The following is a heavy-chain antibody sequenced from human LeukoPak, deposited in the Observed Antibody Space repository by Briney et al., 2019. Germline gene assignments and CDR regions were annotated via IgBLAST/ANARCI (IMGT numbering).Heavy chain of an antibody. CDR3: ARDLARGVPAGDY. D-gene: IGHD3-10*01. CDR1: GFTFSSYG. Sequence: PGGSLRLSCAASGFTFSSYGMPWVRQAPGKGLEWVAVIWYDGSNKYYADSVKGRFTISRDNSKNTLYLQMNSLRAEDTAVYYCARDLARGVPAGDYWGQGTLVTVSS. J-gene: IGHJ4*02. V-gene: IGHV3-33*01. CDR2: IWYDGSNK.